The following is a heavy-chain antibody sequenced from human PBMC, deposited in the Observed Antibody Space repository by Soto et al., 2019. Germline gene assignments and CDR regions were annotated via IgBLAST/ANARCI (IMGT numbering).Heavy chain of an antibody. D-gene: IGHD2-8*01. Sequence: GASVKVSCKASGYSFTDYHIHWVRQAPGQGLEWLGRINPKSGGTSTAQKFQGWVTMTRDRSISTVYMELTRLRSDDTAVYFCARGHSTDCSNGVRSFFYNHEMDVWGQGTTVTVSS. J-gene: IGHJ6*02. V-gene: IGHV1-2*04. CDR2: INPKSGGT. CDR1: GYSFTDYH. CDR3: ARGHSTDCSNGVRSFFYNHEMDV.